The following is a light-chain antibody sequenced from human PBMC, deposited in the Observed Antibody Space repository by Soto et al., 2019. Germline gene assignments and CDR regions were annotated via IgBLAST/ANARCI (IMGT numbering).Light chain of an antibody. CDR3: QQYGSSPLT. J-gene: IGKJ4*01. CDR1: QSVRSRY. V-gene: IGKV3-20*01. Sequence: EVVLTQSPGTLSLSPGERAILSCRASQSVRSRYLAWYQQRPGQAPRLLIYEASNRASGIPDRFIGSGSGKDFTLSISGLESEDFAVNFCQQYGSSPLTCGGGTKVEIK. CDR2: EAS.